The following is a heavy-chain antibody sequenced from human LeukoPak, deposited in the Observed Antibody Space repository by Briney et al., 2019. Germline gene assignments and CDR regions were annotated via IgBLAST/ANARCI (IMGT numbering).Heavy chain of an antibody. V-gene: IGHV4-34*01. D-gene: IGHD3-22*01. CDR3: ARANYYDSSGYSTWFDP. CDR2: INHSGST. Sequence: SETLSLTCAVYGGSFSGYYWSWIRQPPGKGLEWFGEINHSGSTNYNPSLKSRVTISVDTSKSQFSLKLSSVTAADTAVYYCARANYYDSSGYSTWFDPWGQGTLVTVSS. J-gene: IGHJ5*02. CDR1: GGSFSGYY.